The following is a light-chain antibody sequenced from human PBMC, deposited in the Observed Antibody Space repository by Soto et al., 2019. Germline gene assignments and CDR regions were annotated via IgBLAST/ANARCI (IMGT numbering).Light chain of an antibody. CDR3: QQRGNWPLT. CDR2: DAS. V-gene: IGKV3-11*01. CDR1: QSVSSS. J-gene: IGKJ4*01. Sequence: EVVLTQSPATLSLSPGERATLSCRASQSVSSSLAWYQQNPGQAPRLLIYDASNRATGIPARFSGSGSGTDFTLTISSLGPEDFAVYYCQQRGNWPLTFGGGTKVEIK.